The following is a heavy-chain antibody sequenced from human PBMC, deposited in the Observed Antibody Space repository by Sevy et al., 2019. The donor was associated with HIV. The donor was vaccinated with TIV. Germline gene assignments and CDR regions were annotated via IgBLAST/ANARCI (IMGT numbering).Heavy chain of an antibody. CDR2: ISGSGTRT. CDR3: AKGGGGHYDPDEIGYYFYYDNMDV. D-gene: IGHD3-22*01. V-gene: IGHV3-23*01. CDR1: GFSFDSYG. Sequence: GGSLRLSCAVSGFSFDSYGMTWVRQAPGKGLEWVSGISGSGTRTYYADSVKGRFIISRDNSKNTLYLQMNSLRSEDTALYYCAKGGGGHYDPDEIGYYFYYDNMDVWGKGTTVTVSS. J-gene: IGHJ6*03.